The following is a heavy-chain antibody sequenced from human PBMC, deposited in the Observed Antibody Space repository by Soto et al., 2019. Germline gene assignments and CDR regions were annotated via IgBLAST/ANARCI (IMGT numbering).Heavy chain of an antibody. J-gene: IGHJ5*02. V-gene: IGHV1-69*02. CDR1: GATLSNYI. D-gene: IGHD4-17*01. Sequence: QVKLVQSGAEVRKPGSSVKVSCETSGATLSNYIIGWVRQAPGQGLEWMGRIIPILGIPNFSQSFQDRLTITEDRSTSTIYMELSSLRSEDTAIYFCARGGVVDYGDYNTWGQGTLVTVSS. CDR3: ARGGVVDYGDYNT. CDR2: IIPILGIP.